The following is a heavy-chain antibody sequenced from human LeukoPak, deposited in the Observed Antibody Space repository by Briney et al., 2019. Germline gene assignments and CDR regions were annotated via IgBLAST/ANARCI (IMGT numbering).Heavy chain of an antibody. J-gene: IGHJ4*02. D-gene: IGHD4-17*01. Sequence: AGSLRLSCAVSGFTVTDNYMSWVRQAQGQGLQWVSVVYPDGRTYYADSVKGRFTISRDNSRNTLLLQLNSLRADDTAVYYCARTNPVYGDYDYWGRGTLVTV. CDR2: VYPDGRT. V-gene: IGHV3-53*01. CDR1: GFTVTDNY. CDR3: ARTNPVYGDYDY.